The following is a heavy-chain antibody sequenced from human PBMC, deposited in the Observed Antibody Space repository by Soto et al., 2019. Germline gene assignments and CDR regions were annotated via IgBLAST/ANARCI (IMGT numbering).Heavy chain of an antibody. CDR1: GGSVSSGSYY. D-gene: IGHD1-1*01. J-gene: IGHJ4*02. CDR2: IYYSGST. V-gene: IGHV4-61*01. Sequence: KASETLSLTCTVSGGSVSSGSYYWSWIRQPPGKGLEWIGYIYYSGSTNYNPSLKSRVTISVDTSKNQFSLKLSSVTAADTAVYYCASQGTGTNANWGQGTLVTVSS. CDR3: ASQGTGTNAN.